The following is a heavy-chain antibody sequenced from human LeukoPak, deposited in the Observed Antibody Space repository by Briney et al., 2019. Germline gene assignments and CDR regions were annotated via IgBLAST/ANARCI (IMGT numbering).Heavy chain of an antibody. CDR3: AKDLELTWIQLPQLVPDY. CDR2: ISGSGGST. D-gene: IGHD5-18*01. Sequence: GGSLRLSCAASGFTFSSYAMSWVRQAPGTGLEWVSAISGSGGSTYYADSAKGRFTISRDNSKNTLYLQMNSLRAEDTAVYYCAKDLELTWIQLPQLVPDYWGQGTLVTVSS. CDR1: GFTFSSYA. J-gene: IGHJ4*02. V-gene: IGHV3-23*01.